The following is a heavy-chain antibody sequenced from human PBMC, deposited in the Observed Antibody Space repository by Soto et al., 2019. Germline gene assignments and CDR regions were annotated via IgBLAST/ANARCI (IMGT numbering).Heavy chain of an antibody. Sequence: QLQLQESGPGLVKPSETLSLTCRVSDGSMNSDSSYWGWIRQPPGKGLERIGVINHSGSTYHNLSLKGRVTMSVDASRNQFSLKFTSKTAAETAVYYCARLGGYVSVGYYYLLDSWGQGTLVTVSS. J-gene: IGHJ4*02. CDR1: DGSMNSDSSY. V-gene: IGHV4-39*01. CDR2: INHSGST. D-gene: IGHD3-22*01. CDR3: ARLGGYVSVGYYYLLDS.